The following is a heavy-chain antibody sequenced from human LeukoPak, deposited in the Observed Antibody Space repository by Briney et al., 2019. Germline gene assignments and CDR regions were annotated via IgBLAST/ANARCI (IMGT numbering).Heavy chain of an antibody. V-gene: IGHV3-7*02. CDR2: IKHDGSEK. D-gene: IGHD4-17*01. J-gene: IGHJ5*02. CDR3: ARVMTTATGDWFDP. CDR1: GFTFSSYY. Sequence: GGSLRLSCAASGFTFSSYYMTWVRQAPGKGLEWVANIKHDGSEKNFVDSVKGRFTIPRDNSKNTLYLQMNSLRAEDTAVYYCARVMTTATGDWFDPWGQGTLVTVSS.